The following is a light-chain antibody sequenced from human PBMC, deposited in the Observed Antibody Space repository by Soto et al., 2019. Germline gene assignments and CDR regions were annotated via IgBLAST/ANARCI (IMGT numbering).Light chain of an antibody. Sequence: LTQPASVSGSPGQSITISCTGTSSDGGCYNYVSWYQQHPGKAPKLMIYEVSNRPSGVSNRFSGSKSGNTASLTISGLQAEDEADYYCSSYTSSSTPYVFGTGTKVTVL. CDR1: SSDGGCYNY. V-gene: IGLV2-14*01. J-gene: IGLJ1*01. CDR3: SSYTSSSTPYV. CDR2: EVS.